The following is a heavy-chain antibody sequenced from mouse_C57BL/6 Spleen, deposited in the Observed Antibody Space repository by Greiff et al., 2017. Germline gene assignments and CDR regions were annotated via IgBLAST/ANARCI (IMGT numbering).Heavy chain of an antibody. CDR2: IYPGSGST. CDR3: ARSGYDPFYFDY. Sequence: VQLQQPGAELVKPGASVKMSCKASGYTFTSYWITWVKQRPGQGLEWIGDIYPGSGSTNYNEKFKSKATLTVDTSSSTAYMQLSSLTSEDSAVYYCARSGYDPFYFDYWGQGTTLTVSS. V-gene: IGHV1-55*01. D-gene: IGHD2-2*01. CDR1: GYTFTSYW. J-gene: IGHJ2*01.